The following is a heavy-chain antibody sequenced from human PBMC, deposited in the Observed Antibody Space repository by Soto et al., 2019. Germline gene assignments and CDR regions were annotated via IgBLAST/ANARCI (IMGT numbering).Heavy chain of an antibody. CDR2: ISYDGSNK. V-gene: IGHV3-30*03. D-gene: IGHD7-27*01. J-gene: IGHJ4*02. CDR1: GFTFSSYG. Sequence: GGSLRLSCAASGFTFSSYGMHWVRQAPGKGLEWVAVISYDGSNKYYADSVKGRFTISRDNSKNTLYLQMNSLRVEDTAFYYCARDPAWGSVDYWGLGTLVTVSS. CDR3: ARDPAWGSVDY.